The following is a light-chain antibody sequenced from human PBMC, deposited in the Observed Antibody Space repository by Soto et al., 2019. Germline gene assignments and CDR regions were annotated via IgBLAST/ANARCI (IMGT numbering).Light chain of an antibody. J-gene: IGKJ4*01. V-gene: IGKV1-33*01. CDR2: DAS. CDR1: KDISNY. CDR3: QQYDNLPLT. Sequence: DISITHSSFSLSASVGDRVSIACQANKDISNYLNWYQQKPGKAPKLLIYDASNLETGVPSRFSGSGSGTDFTFTIGSLQPEDIATYYCQQYDNLPLTFGGGTKVDIK.